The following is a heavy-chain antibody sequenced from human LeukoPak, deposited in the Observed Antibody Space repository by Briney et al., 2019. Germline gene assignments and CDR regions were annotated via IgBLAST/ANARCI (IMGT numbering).Heavy chain of an antibody. CDR1: GGSVSSSDYY. D-gene: IGHD3-3*01. V-gene: IGHV4-39*07. CDR3: ARAIGGSYYDFWSGPNWFDP. J-gene: IGHJ5*02. Sequence: PSETLSLTCTVSGGSVSSSDYYWAWIRQPPGKGLEWIGSIYSRVNTYYNPSLKSRVTISVDTSKNQFSLKLSSVTAADTAVYYCARAIGGSYYDFWSGPNWFDPWGQGTLVTVSS. CDR2: IYSRVNT.